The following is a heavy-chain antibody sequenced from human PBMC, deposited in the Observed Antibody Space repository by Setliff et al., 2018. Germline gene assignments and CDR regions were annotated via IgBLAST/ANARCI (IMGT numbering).Heavy chain of an antibody. D-gene: IGHD2-15*01. CDR1: GFTISYYA. CDR3: ARSDGGSSGLDY. Sequence: PGGSLRLSCAASGFTISYYAIHWDRQAPGKGLEWVAVSRYAENYQYYVDSVKGRFTISRDNSENTLYLQMNSLRPDDTAVYHCARSDGGSSGLDYWGQGTLVTVSS. CDR2: SRYAENYQ. J-gene: IGHJ4*02. V-gene: IGHV3-30-3*01.